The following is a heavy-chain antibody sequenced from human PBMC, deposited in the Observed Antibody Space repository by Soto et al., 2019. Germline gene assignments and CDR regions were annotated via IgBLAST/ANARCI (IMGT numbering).Heavy chain of an antibody. V-gene: IGHV3-7*05. CDR3: ARPPFAGGGAARVNYYYGMDV. J-gene: IGHJ6*02. CDR1: GFTFSSYW. CDR2: IKQDGSEK. Sequence: PGGSLRLSCAASGFTFSSYWMSWVRQAPGKGLEWVANIKQDGSEKYYVDSVKGRFTISRDNAKNSLYLQMNSLRAEDTAVYYCARPPFAGGGAARVNYYYGMDVWGQGTTVTVSS. D-gene: IGHD6-6*01.